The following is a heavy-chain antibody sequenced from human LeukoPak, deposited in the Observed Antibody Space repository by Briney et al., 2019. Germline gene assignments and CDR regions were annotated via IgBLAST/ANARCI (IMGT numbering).Heavy chain of an antibody. Sequence: GESLKISCKGSGYSFTSYWIGWVRQMPGKGLEWMGIIYPGDPDTRYSPSFQGQVTISADKSISTVYLQWSSLKASDTAMYYCARHGNDYGDYADAFDIWGQGTMVTVSS. CDR1: GYSFTSYW. J-gene: IGHJ3*02. D-gene: IGHD4-17*01. CDR2: IYPGDPDT. CDR3: ARHGNDYGDYADAFDI. V-gene: IGHV5-51*01.